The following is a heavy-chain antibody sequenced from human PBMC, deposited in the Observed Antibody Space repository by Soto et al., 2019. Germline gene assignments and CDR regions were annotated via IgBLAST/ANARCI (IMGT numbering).Heavy chain of an antibody. Sequence: QVQLVESGGGVVQPGRSLRLSCAASGFTFSSYGMHWVRQAPGKGLEWVAVISYDGSNKYYADSVKGRFTISRDNSKNTLYLQMNSLRAEDTAVYYCAKGGRRFGELFDYWGQGTLVTVSS. CDR1: GFTFSSYG. CDR3: AKGGRRFGELFDY. J-gene: IGHJ4*02. D-gene: IGHD3-10*01. V-gene: IGHV3-30*18. CDR2: ISYDGSNK.